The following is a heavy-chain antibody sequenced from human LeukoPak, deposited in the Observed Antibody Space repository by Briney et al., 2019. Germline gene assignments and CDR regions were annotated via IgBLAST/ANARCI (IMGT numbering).Heavy chain of an antibody. V-gene: IGHV1-2*02. CDR3: ARDKGLAAAGTRYYYYYYMDV. CDR2: INPNSGGT. J-gene: IGHJ6*03. CDR1: GYTFTSYA. D-gene: IGHD6-13*01. Sequence: ASVKVSCKASGYTFTSYAMNWVRQAPGQGLEWMGWINPNSGGTNYAQKFQGRVTMTRDTSISTAYMELSRLRSDDTAVYYCARDKGLAAAGTRYYYYYYMDVWGKGTTVTISS.